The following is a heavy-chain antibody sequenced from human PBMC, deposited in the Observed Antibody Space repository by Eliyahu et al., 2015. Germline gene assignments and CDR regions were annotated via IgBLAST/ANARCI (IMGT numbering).Heavy chain of an antibody. CDR1: GXXFVTYA. J-gene: IGHJ5*02. D-gene: IGHD2-15*01. CDR2: ISTYNGIP. CDR3: ARVVRLGGSPFDP. V-gene: IGHV1-18*01. Sequence: QVQLVQSGAEVKKPGASVXXSCKXSGXXFVTYAITXVRQAPGQGLXWMGWISTYNGIPKYAEKFQGRVTLTTDTSTSTAYMELTSLRSDDTAVYYCARVVRLGGSPFDPWGQGTLVTVSS.